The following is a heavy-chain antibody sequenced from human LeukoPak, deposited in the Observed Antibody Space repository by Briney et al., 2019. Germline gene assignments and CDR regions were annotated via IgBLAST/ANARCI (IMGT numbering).Heavy chain of an antibody. V-gene: IGHV4-39*01. Sequence: SETLSRTCTVSGGSISSSSYYWGWIRRPPGKGLEWIGSIYYSGSTYYNPSLKSRVTISEDTTKNQFSLKLSSVTAADTAVYYCASGYGDYQDDAFYIWGQGTVVTVSS. CDR1: GGSISSSSYY. D-gene: IGHD4-17*01. CDR2: IYYSGST. J-gene: IGHJ3*02. CDR3: ASGYGDYQDDAFYI.